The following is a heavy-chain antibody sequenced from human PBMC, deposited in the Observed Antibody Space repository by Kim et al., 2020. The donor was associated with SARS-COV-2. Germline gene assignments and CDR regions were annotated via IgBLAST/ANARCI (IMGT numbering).Heavy chain of an antibody. CDR1: GGSISSSSYY. Sequence: SETQSLTCTVSGGSISSSSYYWGWIRQPPGKGLEWIGSIYYSGSTYYNPSLKSRVTISVDTSKNQFSLKLSSVTAADTAVYYCARSVLASTKSKVYYFDYWGQGTLVTVSS. J-gene: IGHJ4*02. CDR3: ARSVLASTKSKVYYFDY. D-gene: IGHD2-15*01. CDR2: IYYSGST. V-gene: IGHV4-39*01.